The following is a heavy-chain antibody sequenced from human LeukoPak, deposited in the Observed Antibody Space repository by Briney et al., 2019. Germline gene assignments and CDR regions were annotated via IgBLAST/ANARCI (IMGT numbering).Heavy chain of an antibody. CDR2: ISSSSSYI. CDR1: GFTFSSYS. V-gene: IGHV3-21*01. Sequence: GGSLRLSCAASGFTFSSYSMNWVRQVPGKGLEWVSSISSSSSYIYYADSVKGRFTISRDNAKNSLYLQMNSLRAEDTAVYCCARDRGNDILTYPIDYWGQGTLVTVSS. CDR3: ARDRGNDILTYPIDY. D-gene: IGHD3-9*01. J-gene: IGHJ4*02.